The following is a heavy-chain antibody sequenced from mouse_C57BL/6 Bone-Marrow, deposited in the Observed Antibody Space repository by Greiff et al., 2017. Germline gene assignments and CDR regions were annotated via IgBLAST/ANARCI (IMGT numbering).Heavy chain of an antibody. CDR1: GYTFTSYW. V-gene: IGHV1-64*01. Sequence: QVQLQQPGAELVKPGASVKLSCKASGYTFTSYWMHWVKQRPGQGLEWIGMIHPNSGSTNYNEKFKSKATLTVDKSSSTAYMQLSSLTSEDSAVYYCAGSFRGSAGPGYFDYWGQGTTLTVSS. D-gene: IGHD3-2*02. CDR3: AGSFRGSAGPGYFDY. J-gene: IGHJ2*01. CDR2: IHPNSGST.